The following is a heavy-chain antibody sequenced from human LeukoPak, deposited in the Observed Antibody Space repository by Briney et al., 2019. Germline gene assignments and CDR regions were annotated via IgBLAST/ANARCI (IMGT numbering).Heavy chain of an antibody. J-gene: IGHJ4*02. Sequence: GGSLRLSCATSGFTFSGYWMSWVRQAPGKGLEWVADIKEDGSEKYYVDSVKGRFTISRDNAKNTLYLQMNSLRAEDTAVYYCARGNIEAAGTVDYWGQGTLVTVSS. CDR2: IKEDGSEK. V-gene: IGHV3-7*01. CDR3: ARGNIEAAGTVDY. CDR1: GFTFSGYW. D-gene: IGHD6-13*01.